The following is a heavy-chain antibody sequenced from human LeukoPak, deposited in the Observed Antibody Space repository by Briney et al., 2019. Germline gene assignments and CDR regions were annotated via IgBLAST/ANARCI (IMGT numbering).Heavy chain of an antibody. D-gene: IGHD3-10*01. CDR2: IYYSGST. V-gene: IGHV4-61*08. CDR1: GGSISSGGYY. Sequence: SETLSLTCTVSGGSISSGGYYWSWIRQHPGKGLEWIGYIYYSGSTNYNPSLKSRVTISVDTSKNQFSLKLSSVTAADTAVYYCARRVRGAARWFDPWGQGTLVTVSS. J-gene: IGHJ5*02. CDR3: ARRVRGAARWFDP.